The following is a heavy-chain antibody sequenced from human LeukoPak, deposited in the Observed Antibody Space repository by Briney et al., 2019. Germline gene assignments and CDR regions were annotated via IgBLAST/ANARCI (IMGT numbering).Heavy chain of an antibody. V-gene: IGHV3-21*04. CDR3: AKRSVEWLLYFDY. D-gene: IGHD3-3*01. J-gene: IGHJ4*02. CDR1: GFTFSSYS. CDR2: ISSSSSYI. Sequence: PGGSLRLSCAASGFTFSSYSMDWVRQAPGKGLEWVSSISSSSSYIYYADSVKGRFTISRDNSKNTLYLQMNSLRAEDTAVYYCAKRSVEWLLYFDYWGQGTLVTVSS.